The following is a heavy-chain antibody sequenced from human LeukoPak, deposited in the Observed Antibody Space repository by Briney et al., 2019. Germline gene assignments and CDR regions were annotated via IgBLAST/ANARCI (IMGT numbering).Heavy chain of an antibody. J-gene: IGHJ4*02. V-gene: IGHV3-7*01. Sequence: GGSLRLSCVAPGFTFSTSWMSWVRQAPGKGLEWVANINQNGSEKYSVDSVKGRFIISRDDAKNSLYLQMNSLRAEDTAIYYCARDWGGPDDCWGQGTLVTVSS. CDR2: INQNGSEK. CDR3: ARDWGGPDDC. D-gene: IGHD3-16*01. CDR1: GFTFSTSW.